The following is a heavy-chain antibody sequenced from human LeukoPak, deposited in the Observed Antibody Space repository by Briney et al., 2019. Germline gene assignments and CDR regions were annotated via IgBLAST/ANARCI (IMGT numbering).Heavy chain of an antibody. D-gene: IGHD7-27*01. CDR3: ARGVAGDLGNFDY. J-gene: IGHJ4*02. Sequence: SQTLSLTCAVSGGSISSGGYSWSWIRQPPGKGLEWIGYIYHSGSTYYNPSLKSRVTISVDRSKNQFSLKLSSVTAADTAVHYCARGVAGDLGNFDYWGQGTLVTVSS. CDR1: GGSISSGGYS. V-gene: IGHV4-30-2*01. CDR2: IYHSGST.